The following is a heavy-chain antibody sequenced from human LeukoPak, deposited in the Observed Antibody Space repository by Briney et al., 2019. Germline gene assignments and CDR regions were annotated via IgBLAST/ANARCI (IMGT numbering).Heavy chain of an antibody. J-gene: IGHJ4*02. V-gene: IGHV1-69*05. D-gene: IGHD5-24*01. CDR1: GGTFNTHA. CDR3: ARGGPGREGYNLDY. CDR2: ITPVRRTT. Sequence: GGSVKVFCKVSGGTFNTHAISWVRQAPGQGLQWRGGITPVRRTTRFAQEFQGRVTFTTDESTSTAYMELTSLPSDDAAVYFCARGGPGREGYNLDYWGQGTLVTVSS.